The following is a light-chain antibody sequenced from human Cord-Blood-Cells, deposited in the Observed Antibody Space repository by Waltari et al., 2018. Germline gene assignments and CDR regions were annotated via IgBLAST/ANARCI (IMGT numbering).Light chain of an antibody. J-gene: IGKJ2*01. CDR1: QGISSY. CDR3: QQLNSYPPMYT. V-gene: IGKV1-9*01. Sequence: DIQLTQSPSFLSASVGDRVTITCRASQGISSYLAWYQQKPGKAPKLLIYAASTLQSGVPSRFSGSVSGTEFTLTISSLHPEDFATYYCQQLNSYPPMYTFGQGTKLEIK. CDR2: AAS.